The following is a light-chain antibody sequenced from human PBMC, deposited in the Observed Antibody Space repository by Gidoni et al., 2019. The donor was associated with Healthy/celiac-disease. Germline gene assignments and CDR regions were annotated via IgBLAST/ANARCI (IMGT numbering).Light chain of an antibody. Sequence: IVMTQSPLSLPVTPGEPASISCRSSQSLLHSSGYNYVDWYLQKPGQSPQLLIYLGSNRASGVPDRFSASGSGTDFTLKISRVEAEDVGVYYCMQARQTPLTFGQGTKLEIK. J-gene: IGKJ2*01. CDR1: QSLLHSSGYNY. V-gene: IGKV2-28*01. CDR3: MQARQTPLT. CDR2: LGS.